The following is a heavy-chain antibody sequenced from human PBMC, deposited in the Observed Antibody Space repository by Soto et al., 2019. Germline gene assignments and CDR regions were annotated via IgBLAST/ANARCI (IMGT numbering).Heavy chain of an antibody. CDR1: GFSLSGGGVG. Sequence: QITLKESSPTLVKPTQTLTLTCTFSGFSLSGGGVGVAWIRQPPGKALEWLALIYWNDDKRYRTSMKSSLSISKDTYKIQVVLTMTNVDPVDTATYYCAQRVDFSSAYNYWGHGTLVIVSS. CDR3: AQRVDFSSAYNY. CDR2: IYWNDDK. D-gene: IGHD3-3*01. V-gene: IGHV2-5*01. J-gene: IGHJ4*01.